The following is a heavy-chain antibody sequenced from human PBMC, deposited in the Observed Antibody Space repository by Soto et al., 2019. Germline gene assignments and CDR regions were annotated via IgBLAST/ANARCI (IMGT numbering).Heavy chain of an antibody. V-gene: IGHV4-59*08. CDR2: MDYNVYA. J-gene: IGHJ6*02. CDR1: GGHMNNYY. Sequence: QVQLQESGPGLVKPSETLSLTCTIAGGHMNNYYCSWFRQPPGQGLEWIGYMDYNVYASYNPSLGSLVTCSLETSKTQFSPHLRSVTAADMALYYCGSQGLGRLLGLVDVWGQGTTVAVSS. CDR3: GSQGLGRLLGLVDV. D-gene: IGHD5-12*01.